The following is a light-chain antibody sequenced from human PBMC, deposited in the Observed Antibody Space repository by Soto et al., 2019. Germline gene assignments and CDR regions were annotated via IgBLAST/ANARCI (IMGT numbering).Light chain of an antibody. J-gene: IGKJ1*01. CDR3: MQGTHWPPT. CDR2: KVS. Sequence: DVVMTQSPLSLPVTLGQPASISCRSSQSLVNSDGNTYLNWFQQRPGQSPRRLIYKVSNRDSGVPDRFSGSGSGTDFTLQISRVEAEDVGVYYCMQGTHWPPTFGQGTKVEIK. V-gene: IGKV2-30*01. CDR1: QSLVNSDGNTY.